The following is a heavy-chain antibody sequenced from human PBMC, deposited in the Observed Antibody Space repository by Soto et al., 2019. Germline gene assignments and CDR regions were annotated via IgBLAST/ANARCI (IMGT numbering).Heavy chain of an antibody. J-gene: IGHJ4*02. CDR3: ARKRTSVVTQAYFDD. Sequence: SETLSLTCTVSGGSINSRSYYWGWIRQSPGKGLEWIGSIYYSGSTYYNPSLKSRVAMPVDTSKNQFSLKLRSVSAADTAVYYCARKRTSVVTQAYFDDWGQGSLVTVSS. V-gene: IGHV4-39*01. D-gene: IGHD2-21*02. CDR1: GGSINSRSYY. CDR2: IYYSGST.